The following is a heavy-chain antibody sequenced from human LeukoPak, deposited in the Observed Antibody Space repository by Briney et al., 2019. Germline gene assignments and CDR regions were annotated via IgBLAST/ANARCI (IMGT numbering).Heavy chain of an antibody. CDR2: IRSKAYGGTT. Sequence: GRSLRLSCTASGFTFGDHAMSWVRQAPGKGLEWVGFIRSKAYGGTTEYAASVKGRFTISRDDSKSIAYLQMNSLKTEDTAVYYCTRSSGWYNPIDYWGQGTLVTVSS. V-gene: IGHV3-49*04. CDR1: GFTFGDHA. J-gene: IGHJ4*02. D-gene: IGHD6-19*01. CDR3: TRSSGWYNPIDY.